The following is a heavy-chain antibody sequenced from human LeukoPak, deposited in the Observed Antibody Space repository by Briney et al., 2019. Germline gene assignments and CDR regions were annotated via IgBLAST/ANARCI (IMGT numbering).Heavy chain of an antibody. D-gene: IGHD6-13*01. J-gene: IGHJ6*04. Sequence: PVGSLRLSCVTSRFTLSSYWMHWVRQAPGRGLVWVSRISSDGSGTMYADSVRGRFTISRDKAKNTLYLQMNSLRAEDTAVYYCATGAAAAVTRYYYFGLDAWGKGTTVTVSS. CDR1: RFTLSSYW. V-gene: IGHV3-74*03. CDR2: ISSDGSGT. CDR3: ATGAAAAVTRYYYFGLDA.